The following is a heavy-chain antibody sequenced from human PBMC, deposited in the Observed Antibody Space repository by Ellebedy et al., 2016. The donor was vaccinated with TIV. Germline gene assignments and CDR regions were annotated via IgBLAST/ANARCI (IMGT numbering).Heavy chain of an antibody. CDR3: TRDLGTLTAPYYFDN. CDR1: GFTFSGHH. CDR2: SRNRASGYTT. Sequence: GESLKISXAASGFTFSGHHMDWVRQAPEKGLEWVGRSRNRASGYTTEYAASVKGRFTISRDDSKNSLYLQMNSLRTDDTAVYYCTRDLGTLTAPYYFDNWGQGTLVTVSS. J-gene: IGHJ4*02. D-gene: IGHD1-1*01. V-gene: IGHV3-72*01.